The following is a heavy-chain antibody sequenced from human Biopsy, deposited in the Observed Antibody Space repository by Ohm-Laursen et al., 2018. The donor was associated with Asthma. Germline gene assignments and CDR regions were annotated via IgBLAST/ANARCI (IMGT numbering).Heavy chain of an antibody. V-gene: IGHV4-30-2*01. Sequence: TLSLTCAVSGGSISSGGYSWSWIRQPPGKGLEWIGYIYHSVSTYYNPSLKSRVTISVDRSKSQFSRKLSSVTAADTAVYYCARVKDGYNFDYWGQGTLVTVSS. D-gene: IGHD5-24*01. CDR3: ARVKDGYNFDY. J-gene: IGHJ4*02. CDR1: GGSISSGGYS. CDR2: IYHSVST.